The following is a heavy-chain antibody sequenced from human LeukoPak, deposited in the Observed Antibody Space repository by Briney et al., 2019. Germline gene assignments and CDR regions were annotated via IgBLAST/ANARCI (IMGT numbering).Heavy chain of an antibody. CDR1: GFTFSGSW. Sequence: GRSLRLSCAASGFTFSGSWMTWVRQAPGKGLEWVASIKEDGSEKYYVDSVRGRFTISRDNAKNSLSLQMNSLRAEDTSIYFCARGLTALYWGQGTLVTVSS. J-gene: IGHJ4*02. CDR3: ARGLTALY. V-gene: IGHV3-7*01. CDR2: IKEDGSEK.